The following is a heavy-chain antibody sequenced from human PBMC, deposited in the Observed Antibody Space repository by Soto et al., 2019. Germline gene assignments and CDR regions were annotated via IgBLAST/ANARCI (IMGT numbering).Heavy chain of an antibody. CDR2: IYHSGST. J-gene: IGHJ4*02. CDR1: GGSISSSNW. D-gene: IGHD6-13*01. CDR3: ARSSSWYGGYFDY. V-gene: IGHV4-4*02. Sequence: LSETLSLTCAVSGGSISSSNWWSWVRQPPGKGLGWIGEIYHSGSTNYNPSLKSRVTISVDKSKNQFSLKLSSVTAADTAVYYCARSSSWYGGYFDYWGQGTLVTVSS.